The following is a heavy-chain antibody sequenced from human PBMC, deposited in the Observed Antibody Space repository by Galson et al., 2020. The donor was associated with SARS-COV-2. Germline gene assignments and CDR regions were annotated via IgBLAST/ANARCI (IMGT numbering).Heavy chain of an antibody. CDR3: AKERALGYRYGWNYDYYGMDV. D-gene: IGHD5-18*01. CDR1: GFTFSSYG. V-gene: IGHV3-30*18. J-gene: IGHJ6*02. Sequence: GGSLRLSCAASGFTFSSYGMHWVRQAPGKGLEWVAVISYDGSNKYYADSVKGRFTISRDNSKNTLYLQMNSLRAEDTAVYYCAKERALGYRYGWNYDYYGMDVWGQGTTVTVAS. CDR2: ISYDGSNK.